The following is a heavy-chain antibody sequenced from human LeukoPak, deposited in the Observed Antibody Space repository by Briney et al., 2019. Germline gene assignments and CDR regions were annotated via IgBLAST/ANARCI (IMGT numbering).Heavy chain of an antibody. V-gene: IGHV4-39*07. CDR2: VYYSGST. CDR3: ARDAHQQQVFWYYFDY. Sequence: SETLSLTCTVSGDSVSSSPYYWGWIRQPPGKGLEWIGSVYYSGSTYYNPSLKSRVTISVDTSKNQFSLKLSSVTAADTAVYYCARDAHQQQVFWYYFDYWGQGTLVTVSS. J-gene: IGHJ4*02. CDR1: GDSVSSSPYY. D-gene: IGHD6-13*01.